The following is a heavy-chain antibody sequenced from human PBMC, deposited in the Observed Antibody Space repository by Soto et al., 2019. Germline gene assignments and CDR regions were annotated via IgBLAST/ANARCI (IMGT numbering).Heavy chain of an antibody. Sequence: SETLSLTCTVSGGSISSSSYYWGWIRQPPGKGLEWIGSIYYSGSTYYNPSLKSRVTISVDTSKNQFSLKLSSVTAADTAVYYCARRGLRYFDWDIWGQGTMVTVSS. CDR1: GGSISSSSYY. V-gene: IGHV4-39*01. CDR2: IYYSGST. J-gene: IGHJ3*02. CDR3: ARRGLRYFDWDI. D-gene: IGHD3-9*01.